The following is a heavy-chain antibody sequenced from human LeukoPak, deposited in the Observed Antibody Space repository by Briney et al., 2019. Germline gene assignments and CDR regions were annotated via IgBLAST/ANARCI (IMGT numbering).Heavy chain of an antibody. Sequence: GGSLRLSCAASGFTFSSYGMHWVRQAPGKGPEWVAFIRYDGSNKYYADSVKGRFTISRDNSKNTLYLQMNSLRAEDTAVYYCAKDTGYDYVWGSYRYTLTPFDYWGQGTLVTVSS. CDR2: IRYDGSNK. CDR3: AKDTGYDYVWGSYRYTLTPFDY. V-gene: IGHV3-30*02. D-gene: IGHD3-16*02. J-gene: IGHJ4*02. CDR1: GFTFSSYG.